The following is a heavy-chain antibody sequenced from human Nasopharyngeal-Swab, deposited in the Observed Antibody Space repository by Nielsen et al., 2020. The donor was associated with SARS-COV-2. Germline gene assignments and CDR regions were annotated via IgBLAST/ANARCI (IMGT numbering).Heavy chain of an antibody. CDR3: ARAGITMVRAFDY. Sequence: VRQAPGKGLEWVSSISSSSSYIYYADSVKGRFTISRDNGKNSLYLQMNSLRAEDTAVYYCARAGITMVRAFDYWGQGTLVTVSS. CDR2: ISSSSSYI. D-gene: IGHD3-10*01. V-gene: IGHV3-21*01. J-gene: IGHJ4*02.